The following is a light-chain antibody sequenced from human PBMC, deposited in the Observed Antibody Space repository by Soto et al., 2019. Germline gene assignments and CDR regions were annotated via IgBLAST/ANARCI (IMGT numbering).Light chain of an antibody. CDR1: QSVSSSY. J-gene: IGKJ2*01. CDR3: QQYGSSPYT. V-gene: IGKV3-20*01. Sequence: EIVLTQSPGTLSLSPGERATLSCRASQSVSSSYLAWYQQKPGQAPRPLIYGASTRATGIPDRFSGSGSGTDFTLTMSRLEPEDFAVYYCQQYGSSPYTFGHGTKLEIK. CDR2: GAS.